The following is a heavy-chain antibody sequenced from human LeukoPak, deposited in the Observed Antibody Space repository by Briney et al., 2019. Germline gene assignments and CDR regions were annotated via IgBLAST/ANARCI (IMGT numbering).Heavy chain of an antibody. J-gene: IGHJ4*02. V-gene: IGHV3-21*01. CDR3: ARDAGSGDCSSTSCNAWYIDY. D-gene: IGHD2-2*01. CDR1: GFTFSSYA. Sequence: GGSLRLSCAASGFTFSSYAMSWVRQAPGKGLEWVSSISSSSSYIYYADSVKGRFTISRDNAKNSLYLQMNSLRAEDTAVYYCARDAGSGDCSSTSCNAWYIDYWGQGTLVTVSS. CDR2: ISSSSSYI.